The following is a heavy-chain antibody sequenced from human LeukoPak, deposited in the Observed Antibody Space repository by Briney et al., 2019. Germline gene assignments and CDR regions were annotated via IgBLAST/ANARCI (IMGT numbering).Heavy chain of an antibody. Sequence: ASVKVSCKASVCTFTSYGISWVRQAPGQGLERMGWISGYNGKTIYAQKVQGRVSMATDTSTTTAYMELRSLRSDDTAVYYCARALHTGYDYWYFDYWGQGTLVTVSS. D-gene: IGHD5-12*01. CDR3: ARALHTGYDYWYFDY. J-gene: IGHJ4*02. CDR2: ISGYNGKT. V-gene: IGHV1-18*04. CDR1: VCTFTSYG.